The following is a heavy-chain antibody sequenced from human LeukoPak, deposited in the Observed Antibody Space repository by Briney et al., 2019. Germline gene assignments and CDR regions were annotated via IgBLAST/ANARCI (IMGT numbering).Heavy chain of an antibody. V-gene: IGHV6-1*01. D-gene: IGHD6-13*01. Sequence: SQTLSLTCAISGDSISSNSAAWNWIRQSPSRGLEWLGRTYYRSNWYNDYAVSVKSRITINPDSSKNQFSLHLNSVTPEDTAVYYCARDVGSSETYDYWGQGTLVTVPS. CDR1: GDSISSNSAA. CDR2: TYYRSNWYN. CDR3: ARDVGSSETYDY. J-gene: IGHJ4*02.